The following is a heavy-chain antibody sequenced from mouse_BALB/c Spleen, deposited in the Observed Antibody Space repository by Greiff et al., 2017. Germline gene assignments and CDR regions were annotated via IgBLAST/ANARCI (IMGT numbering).Heavy chain of an antibody. Sequence: EVQLQQSGAELVRPGALVKLSCKASGFNIKDYYMHWVKQRPEQGLEWIGWIDPENGNTIYDPKFQGKASITADTSSNTAYLQLSSLTSEDTAVYYCARAITTGFDYWGQGTTLTVSS. V-gene: IGHV14-1*02. CDR1: GFNIKDYY. CDR3: ARAITTGFDY. D-gene: IGHD1-1*01. CDR2: IDPENGNT. J-gene: IGHJ2*01.